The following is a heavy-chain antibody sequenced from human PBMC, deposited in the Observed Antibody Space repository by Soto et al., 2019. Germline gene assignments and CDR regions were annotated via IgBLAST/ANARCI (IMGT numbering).Heavy chain of an antibody. CDR2: INSDGTYT. D-gene: IGHD2-15*01. J-gene: IGHJ4*02. CDR1: GFSFTSYW. Sequence: EVQLVESGGGLVQPGGSLRLSCAASGFSFTSYWMHWVRQTPGKGLECVSRINSDGTYTIYADAVKGRFTISRDNAKNTLYLQMDGLRVEDTAVYYCASGRSNGGVFYSLTPSDHWGLGTLVTVSS. V-gene: IGHV3-74*01. CDR3: ASGRSNGGVFYSLTPSDH.